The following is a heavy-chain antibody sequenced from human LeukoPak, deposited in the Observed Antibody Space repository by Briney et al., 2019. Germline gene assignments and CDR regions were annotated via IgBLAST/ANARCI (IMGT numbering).Heavy chain of an antibody. CDR3: ARPISSGSYSFDLGY. Sequence: SETLSLTCTVSGGSISSSSYYWGWIRQPPGKGLEWIGRIYYSGSTYYNPSLKSRVTISVDTSKNQFSLKLSSVTAADTAVYYCARPISSGSYSFDLGYWGQGTLVTVSS. J-gene: IGHJ4*02. CDR2: IYYSGST. V-gene: IGHV4-39*01. D-gene: IGHD1-26*01. CDR1: GGSISSSSYY.